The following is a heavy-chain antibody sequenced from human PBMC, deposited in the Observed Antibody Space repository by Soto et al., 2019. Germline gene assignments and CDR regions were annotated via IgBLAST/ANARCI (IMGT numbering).Heavy chain of an antibody. Sequence: QVQLVQSGAEVKKPGASVKVSCKASGYTFTSYAMHLVRQAPGQRLEWMGWINAGNGNTKYSQKFQGRVTITRDTSASTAYMELSSLRSEDTAVYYCARDPCIAVAGTANIYYSGMDVWGQVTTLTVSS. CDR2: INAGNGNT. CDR1: GYTFTSYA. CDR3: ARDPCIAVAGTANIYYSGMDV. J-gene: IGHJ6*02. V-gene: IGHV1-3*01. D-gene: IGHD6-19*01.